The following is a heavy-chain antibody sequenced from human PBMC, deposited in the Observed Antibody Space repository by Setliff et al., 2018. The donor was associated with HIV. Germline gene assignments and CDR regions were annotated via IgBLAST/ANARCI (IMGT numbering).Heavy chain of an antibody. CDR3: AREGGQGYSGSGSFYHRNFDL. CDR1: GGSLSGYY. J-gene: IGHJ2*01. CDR2: INQSGNT. D-gene: IGHD3-10*01. Sequence: SETLSLTCAVYGGSLSGYYWSWVRQSPGRGLEWIGEINQSGNTNFNPSLKSRLIISVDTSKSQFSLKLTSVTAAGTALYYCAREGGQGYSGSGSFYHRNFDLWGRGTLVTVSS. V-gene: IGHV4-34*01.